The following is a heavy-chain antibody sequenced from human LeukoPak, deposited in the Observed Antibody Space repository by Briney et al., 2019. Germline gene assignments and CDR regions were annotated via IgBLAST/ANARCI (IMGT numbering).Heavy chain of an antibody. D-gene: IGHD3-10*01. J-gene: IGHJ4*02. CDR3: AKDLYGSGSLFDY. Sequence: GGSLRLSCAASGFTFSSYGMHWVRQAPGKGLEWVAFIRYDGNNKYYADSVKGRFTISRDNSKNSLSLQMNSLRVEDTAVYYCAKDLYGSGSLFDYWGQGTLVTVSS. CDR2: IRYDGNNK. CDR1: GFTFSSYG. V-gene: IGHV3-30*02.